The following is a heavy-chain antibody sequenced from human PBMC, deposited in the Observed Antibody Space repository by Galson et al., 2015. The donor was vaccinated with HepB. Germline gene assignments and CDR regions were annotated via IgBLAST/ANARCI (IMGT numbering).Heavy chain of an antibody. CDR3: ARVVENSSGATPGDY. Sequence: SVKVSCKASGYTFTSYGISWVRQAPGQGLEWMGWISAYNGNTNYAQKLQGRVTMTTDTSTSTAYMELRSLRSDDTAVYYCARVVENSSGATPGDYWGQGTLVTVSS. J-gene: IGHJ4*02. D-gene: IGHD6-19*01. CDR1: GYTFTSYG. CDR2: ISAYNGNT. V-gene: IGHV1-18*01.